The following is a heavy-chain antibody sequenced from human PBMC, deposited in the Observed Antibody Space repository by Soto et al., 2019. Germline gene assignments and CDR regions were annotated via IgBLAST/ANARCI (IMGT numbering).Heavy chain of an antibody. CDR3: ARDRGYDAHDYYYNDMDV. D-gene: IGHD3-10*01. CDR1: GFTFRTYT. V-gene: IGHV3-21*01. J-gene: IGHJ6*02. Sequence: PGGSVRLSCISSGFTFRTYTMNWVRQAPGKGLEWVSGIRGFSPYTFYAESVKGRFTISRDNAKNSLYLQMNSLRAEDTAVYYCARDRGYDAHDYYYNDMDVWGQGTSVTVSS. CDR2: IRGFSPYT.